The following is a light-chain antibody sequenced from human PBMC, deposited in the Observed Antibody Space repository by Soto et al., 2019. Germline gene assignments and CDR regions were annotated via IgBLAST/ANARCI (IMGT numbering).Light chain of an antibody. CDR1: QSVSSNY. Sequence: EIVLTQSPGTLSLSPGERATLSCRASQSVSSNYLAWYQQKPGQAPRLLIYGASIRATGIPDRFSGSGSGTDFKLTISRLEPEYFAVYQCQQGGRPPLTFRGGTKEEIK. CDR3: QQGGRPPLT. J-gene: IGKJ4*01. CDR2: GAS. V-gene: IGKV3-20*01.